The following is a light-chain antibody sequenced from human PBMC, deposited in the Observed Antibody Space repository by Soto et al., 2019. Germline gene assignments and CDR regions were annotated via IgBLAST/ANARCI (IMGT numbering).Light chain of an antibody. Sequence: EIVLTQSPGTLSLSPGERATLSCRASQSVSSTYLAWYQQTPGQAPRLLIYGASSRASGIPDRISGSGSGTDFTLTISRLEPEDFAVYYCQQYDSKPRTFGQGTKVEIK. CDR3: QQYDSKPRT. CDR2: GAS. CDR1: QSVSSTY. J-gene: IGKJ1*01. V-gene: IGKV3-20*01.